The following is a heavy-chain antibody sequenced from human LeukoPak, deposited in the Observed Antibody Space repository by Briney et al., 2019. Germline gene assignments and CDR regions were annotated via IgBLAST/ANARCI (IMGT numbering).Heavy chain of an antibody. CDR1: GFSLSTIGMC. CDR3: ARTIGPDALDI. D-gene: IGHD2/OR15-2a*01. Sequence: SAPALAKPTQTLTLTFSFSGFSLSTIGMCVNWVHQPPGKALEWLARIDWADDEYYNTSLKTRLTISKDTSKNQVVLTMTNMDPVDTATYFCARTIGPDALDIWGQGTMVTVSS. V-gene: IGHV2-70*11. CDR2: IDWADDE. J-gene: IGHJ3*02.